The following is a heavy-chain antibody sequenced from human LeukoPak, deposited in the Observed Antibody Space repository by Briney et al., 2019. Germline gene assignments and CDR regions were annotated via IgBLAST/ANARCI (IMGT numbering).Heavy chain of an antibody. V-gene: IGHV4-34*01. CDR2: INHSGST. CDR1: GGSISSYY. Sequence: PSETLSLTCTVSGGSISSYYWSWIRQPPGKGLEWIGEINHSGSTNYNPSLKSRVTISVDTSKNQFSLKLSSVTAADTAVYYCARRTYYYYGMDVWGQGTTVTVSS. J-gene: IGHJ6*02. CDR3: ARRTYYYYGMDV.